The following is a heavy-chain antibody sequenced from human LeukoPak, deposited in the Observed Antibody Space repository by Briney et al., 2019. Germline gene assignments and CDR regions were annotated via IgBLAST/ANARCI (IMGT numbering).Heavy chain of an antibody. CDR2: FSDSGNT. V-gene: IGHV4-59*01. J-gene: IGHJ4*02. CDR3: AGGTYLDPRDY. D-gene: IGHD3/OR15-3a*01. CDR1: GDSISIFH. Sequence: PSETLCLTCTVSGDSISIFHWSWIRQPPGRGLEWIGYFSDSGNTNCNPYLKSRVTISVDTSKSQFSLKLNSVTAADTAVYYCAGGTYLDPRDYWGQGTLVTVSS.